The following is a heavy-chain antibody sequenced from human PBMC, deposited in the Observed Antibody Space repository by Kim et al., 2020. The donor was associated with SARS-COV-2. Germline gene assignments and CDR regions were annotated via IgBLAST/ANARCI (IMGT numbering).Heavy chain of an antibody. V-gene: IGHV3-53*01. Sequence: YADSVKGRFTISRDNSKNTLYLQMNSLRAEDTAVYYCARDTRGFDAFDIWGQGTMVTV. CDR3: ARDTRGFDAFDI. D-gene: IGHD5-12*01. J-gene: IGHJ3*02.